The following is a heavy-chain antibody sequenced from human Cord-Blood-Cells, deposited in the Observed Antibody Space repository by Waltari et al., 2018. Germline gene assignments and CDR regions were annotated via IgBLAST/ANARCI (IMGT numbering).Heavy chain of an antibody. D-gene: IGHD6-13*01. CDR1: RFNFSRYS. J-gene: IGHJ6*04. Sequence: EVQLVESGGGLVKPGGSLRLSGAASRFNFSRYSMNWVRQAPGKGLEWVSSISSSSSYIYYADSVKGRFTISRDNAKNSLYLQMNSLRAEDTAVYYCARDAAAAGVNVWGKGTTVTVSS. CDR2: ISSSSSYI. CDR3: ARDAAAAGVNV. V-gene: IGHV3-21*01.